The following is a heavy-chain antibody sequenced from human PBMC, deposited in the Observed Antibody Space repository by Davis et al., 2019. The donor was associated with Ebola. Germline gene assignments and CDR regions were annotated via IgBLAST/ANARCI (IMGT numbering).Heavy chain of an antibody. CDR2: ISYDGSNK. CDR1: GFTFSSYG. Sequence: GGSLRLSCAASGFTFSSYGMHWVRQAPGKGLEWVAVISYDGSNKYYADSVKGRFTISRDNSKNTLYLQMNSLRAEDTAEYYCAKEHGIRANWGFSAGAFDIWGQGTMVTVSS. V-gene: IGHV3-30*18. D-gene: IGHD7-27*01. J-gene: IGHJ3*02. CDR3: AKEHGIRANWGFSAGAFDI.